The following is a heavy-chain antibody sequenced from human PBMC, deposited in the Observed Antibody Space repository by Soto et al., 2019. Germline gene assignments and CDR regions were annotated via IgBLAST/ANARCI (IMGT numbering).Heavy chain of an antibody. J-gene: IGHJ3*02. V-gene: IGHV4-31*03. CDR2: IYYSGST. CDR1: GGSISSGGYY. Sequence: PSETLSLTCTVSGGSISSGGYYWSWIRQHPGKGLEWIGYIYYSGSTYYNPSLKSRVTISVDTSKNQFSLKLSSVTAADTAAYYCAREKIMISFGGVMPNPRAFDIWGQRTMGTVS. D-gene: IGHD3-16*01. CDR3: AREKIMISFGGVMPNPRAFDI.